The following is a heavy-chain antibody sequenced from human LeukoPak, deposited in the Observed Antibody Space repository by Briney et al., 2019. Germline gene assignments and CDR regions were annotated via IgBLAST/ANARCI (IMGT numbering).Heavy chain of an antibody. CDR2: IYYSGNT. CDR1: GGSISSGGYY. CDR3: ARDSVSEWELHDAFDI. D-gene: IGHD1-26*01. J-gene: IGHJ3*02. V-gene: IGHV4-31*03. Sequence: PSQTLSLTCTVSGGSISSGGYYWSWIRQHPGTGLEWIGYIYYSGNTYYNPSLQSRVTISVDTSTNQFSLKLSSVTAADTAIYYCARDSVSEWELHDAFDIWGQGTMVTVSS.